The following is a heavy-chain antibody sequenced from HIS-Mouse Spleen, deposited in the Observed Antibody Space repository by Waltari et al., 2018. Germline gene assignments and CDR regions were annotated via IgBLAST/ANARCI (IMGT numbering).Heavy chain of an antibody. CDR3: ARRDSSGWYYFDY. CDR2: IYYSGST. V-gene: IGHV4-59*08. J-gene: IGHJ4*02. Sequence: QVQLQESGPGLVKPSETLSLTCTVSGGAISSYYWSWIRQPPGKGLEWIGYIYYSGSTNYNPSLKSRVTISVDTSKNQFSLKLSSVTAADTAVYYCARRDSSGWYYFDYWGQGTLVTVSS. D-gene: IGHD6-19*01. CDR1: GGAISSYY.